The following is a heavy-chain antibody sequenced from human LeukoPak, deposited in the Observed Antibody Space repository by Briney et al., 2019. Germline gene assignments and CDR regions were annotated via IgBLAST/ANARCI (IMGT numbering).Heavy chain of an antibody. V-gene: IGHV1-8*01. CDR1: GYTFTRYD. Sequence: ASVKVSFKASGYTFTRYDINWVRQATGQRLEWMGWMNPNSGNTGYAQKFQGRVTMTRNTSISTAYMELNSLRSEDTAVYYCAREEEMVYGDFDYGGQGTLVTVSS. CDR2: MNPNSGNT. J-gene: IGHJ4*02. CDR3: AREEEMVYGDFDY. D-gene: IGHD2-8*01.